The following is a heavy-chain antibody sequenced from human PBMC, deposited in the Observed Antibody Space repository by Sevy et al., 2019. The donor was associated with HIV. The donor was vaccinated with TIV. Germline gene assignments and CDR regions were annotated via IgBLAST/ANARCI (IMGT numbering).Heavy chain of an antibody. Sequence: ASVKVSCKASGYTFTGYYMHWVRQAPGQGLEWMGWINPNSGGTNYAQKFQGRVTMTRDTSISTAYMELSRLRSDDTAVYYCARERVYCSGGSCKPGGWFDPLGPGNPGHRLL. D-gene: IGHD2-15*01. CDR1: GYTFTGYY. CDR2: INPNSGGT. V-gene: IGHV1-2*02. J-gene: IGHJ5*02. CDR3: ARERVYCSGGSCKPGGWFDP.